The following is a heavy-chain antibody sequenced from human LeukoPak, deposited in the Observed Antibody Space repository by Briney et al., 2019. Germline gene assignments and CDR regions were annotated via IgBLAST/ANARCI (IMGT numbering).Heavy chain of an antibody. Sequence: PSETLSLTCTVSGGSISSYYWSWIRQPAGKGLEWIGRIYISGSTNYNPSLKSRVTMSVDTSKNQFSLKLSSVTAADTAVYYCARHYSSYYDFWSGYSMDAFDIWGQGTMVTVSS. D-gene: IGHD3-3*01. CDR1: GGSISSYY. V-gene: IGHV4-4*07. J-gene: IGHJ3*02. CDR2: IYISGST. CDR3: ARHYSSYYDFWSGYSMDAFDI.